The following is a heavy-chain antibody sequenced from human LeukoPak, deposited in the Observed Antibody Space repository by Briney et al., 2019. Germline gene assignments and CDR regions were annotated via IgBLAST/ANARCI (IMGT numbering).Heavy chain of an antibody. Sequence: HPEGSLRLSCAASGFSFSNYTMNWVRQAPGKGLEWVSYISSSGSTIYYADSVKGRFTISRDNAKNSLYLQMNSLRAEDTAVYYCARDSHGSSRQFEPYRMDVWGQGTTVTVSS. V-gene: IGHV3-48*04. D-gene: IGHD6-13*01. J-gene: IGHJ6*02. CDR1: GFSFSNYT. CDR2: ISSSGSTI. CDR3: ARDSHGSSRQFEPYRMDV.